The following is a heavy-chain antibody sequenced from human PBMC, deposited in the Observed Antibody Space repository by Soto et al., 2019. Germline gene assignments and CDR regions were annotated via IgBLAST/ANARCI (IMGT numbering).Heavy chain of an antibody. CDR2: IKSKTDGGTT. J-gene: IGHJ5*02. V-gene: IGHV3-15*01. CDR3: TSFIVVVVAAWS. Sequence: GGSLRLSCAASGFTFSNAWMSWVRQAPGKGLEWVGRIKSKTDGGTTDYAAPVKGRFTISRDDSKNTLYLQMNSLKTEDTAVYYCTSFIVVVVAAWSWGQGTLVTVSS. CDR1: GFTFSNAW. D-gene: IGHD2-15*01.